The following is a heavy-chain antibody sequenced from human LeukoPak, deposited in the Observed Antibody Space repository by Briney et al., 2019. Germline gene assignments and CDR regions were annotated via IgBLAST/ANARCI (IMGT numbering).Heavy chain of an antibody. V-gene: IGHV3-74*01. J-gene: IGHJ4*02. CDR3: ASLGILDY. CDR2: INSDGSST. D-gene: IGHD3-16*01. Sequence: PGGSLRLSCAGSGFIFSQFWMHWVRQAPGKGLVWVSRINSDGSSTIYADSVKGRFTISRDNAENTLYLKMNSLRAEDTAVYYCASLGILDYWGQGTLATVSS. CDR1: GFIFSQFW.